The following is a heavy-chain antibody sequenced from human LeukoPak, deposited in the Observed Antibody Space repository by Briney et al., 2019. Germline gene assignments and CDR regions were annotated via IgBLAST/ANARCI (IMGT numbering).Heavy chain of an antibody. V-gene: IGHV4-30-4*01. CDR3: AREAFYDFWSGYLGYYYGMDV. J-gene: IGHJ6*02. D-gene: IGHD3-3*01. CDR1: GGSISSGDYY. CDR2: IYYSGST. Sequence: SETLSLTCTVSGGSISSGDYYWSWIRQPPGKGLEWIGYIYYSGSTYYNPSLKSRVTISVDTSKNQFSLKLSSVTAADTAVYYCAREAFYDFWSGYLGYYYGMDVWGQGTTVTVSS.